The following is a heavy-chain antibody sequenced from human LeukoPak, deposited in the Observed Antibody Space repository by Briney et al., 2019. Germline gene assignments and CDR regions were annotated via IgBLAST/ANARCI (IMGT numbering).Heavy chain of an antibody. J-gene: IGHJ4*02. V-gene: IGHV1-2*02. CDR3: ARAPLYSSGWYAFDY. D-gene: IGHD6-19*01. CDR1: Y. Sequence: YXHXXRQAPGQGLXXXGXXNPNSCGTNYAQKFQGRVTMTRDTSISTAYMELSRLRSDDTAVYYCARAPLYSSGWYAFDYWGQGTLVTVSS. CDR2: XNPNSCGT.